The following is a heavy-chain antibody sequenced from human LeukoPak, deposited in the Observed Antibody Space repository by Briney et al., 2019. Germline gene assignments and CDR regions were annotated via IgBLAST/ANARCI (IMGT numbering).Heavy chain of an antibody. CDR1: GGTFSSYA. CDR2: IIPIFGTA. D-gene: IGHD3-22*01. J-gene: IGHJ4*02. Sequence: SVKVSCKASGGTFSSYAISWVRQAPGQGLEWMGRIIPIFGTANYAQRFQGRVTITTDESTSTAYMELRSLRSDDTAVYYCARVVLDHYYDSSGYLGTLDYWGQGTLVTVSS. CDR3: ARVVLDHYYDSSGYLGTLDY. V-gene: IGHV1-69*05.